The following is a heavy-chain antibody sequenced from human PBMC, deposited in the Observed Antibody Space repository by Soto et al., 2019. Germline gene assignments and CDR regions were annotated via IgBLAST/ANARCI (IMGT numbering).Heavy chain of an antibody. Sequence: GSAVQASCTSSGYTFSGYYIHWLRQAPGQGLEWMGWINPNSGGTNYAQKFQGRVTVTRDTPTSTAYMELSRLTSDDTAVYYCARSLTEGYCTRIGCYTRPLYRMDAWGQGTIVTGSS. CDR3: ARSLTEGYCTRIGCYTRPLYRMDA. J-gene: IGHJ6*02. CDR1: GYTFSGYY. V-gene: IGHV1-2*02. CDR2: INPNSGGT. D-gene: IGHD2-2*02.